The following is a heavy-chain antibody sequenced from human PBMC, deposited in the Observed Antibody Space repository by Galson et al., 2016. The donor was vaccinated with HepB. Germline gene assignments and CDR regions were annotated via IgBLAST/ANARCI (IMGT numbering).Heavy chain of an antibody. CDR2: IKQDGSET. Sequence: SLRLSCAGSGFVFSNYWMIWVRQAPGKGLEWVANIKQDGSETHYVDSVKGRFIIPRDNAKNLMYLQMNSLRAEDTAVYYCARPYTPTGWSSSYWGQGTLVTVSS. V-gene: IGHV3-7*03. CDR1: GFVFSNYW. CDR3: ARPYTPTGWSSSY. D-gene: IGHD6-19*01. J-gene: IGHJ4*02.